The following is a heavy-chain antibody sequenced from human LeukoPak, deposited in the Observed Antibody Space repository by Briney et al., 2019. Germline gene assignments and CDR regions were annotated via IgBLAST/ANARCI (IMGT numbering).Heavy chain of an antibody. D-gene: IGHD1-26*01. Sequence: GRSLRLSCAGSGFIFNNYAMHWVRQPPGKGLEWVSGISWNSGSTDYADSVKGRFTISRDNAKNSLYLQLNSLRAEDSALYYCAKAGGSYSGLNYFDYWGQGTLVTVSS. CDR2: ISWNSGST. CDR3: AKAGGSYSGLNYFDY. V-gene: IGHV3-9*01. CDR1: GFIFNNYA. J-gene: IGHJ4*02.